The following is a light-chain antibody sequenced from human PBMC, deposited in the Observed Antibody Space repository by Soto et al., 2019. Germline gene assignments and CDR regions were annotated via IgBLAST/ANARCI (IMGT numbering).Light chain of an antibody. V-gene: IGKV1-5*01. Sequence: DIQMTQSPSTLSASVGDRVTITCRASRTLSSWLAWYQQKPGKAPKLLIYDVSSLESGVPSRFSGSGSGTEFTLTICSLQPDDFATYYCQQYNSYSLTFGGGTKVEIK. CDR1: RTLSSW. J-gene: IGKJ4*01. CDR3: QQYNSYSLT. CDR2: DVS.